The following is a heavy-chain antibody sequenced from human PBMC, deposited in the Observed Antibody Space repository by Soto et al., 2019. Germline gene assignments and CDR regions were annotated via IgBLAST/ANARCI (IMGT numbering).Heavy chain of an antibody. CDR2: IYSGGST. J-gene: IGHJ6*02. Sequence: GSLRLSCAASGFTVSSNYMSWVRQAPGKGLERVSVIYSGGSTYYADSVKGRFTISRHNSKNTLYLQMISLRAEDTAVYYCARDFITPYYYYGMDVWGQGITVTVSS. D-gene: IGHD1-20*01. V-gene: IGHV3-53*04. CDR1: GFTVSSNY. CDR3: ARDFITPYYYYGMDV.